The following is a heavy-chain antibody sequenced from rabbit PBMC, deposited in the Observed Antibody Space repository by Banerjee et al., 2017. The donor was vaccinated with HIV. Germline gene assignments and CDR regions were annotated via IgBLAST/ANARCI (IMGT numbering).Heavy chain of an antibody. CDR3: ARFYDGGYGNTSFNL. CDR2: IYAGSSGST. V-gene: IGHV1S45*01. J-gene: IGHJ4*01. CDR1: GFSFSNNYY. D-gene: IGHD7-1*01. Sequence: QEQLEESGGDLVKPGASLTLTCTASGFSFSNNYYMCWVRQAPGKGLEWIACIYAGSSGSTYYASWAKGRFTISKTSSTTVTLQMTSLTAADTATYFCARFYDGGYGNTSFNLWGPGTLVTVS.